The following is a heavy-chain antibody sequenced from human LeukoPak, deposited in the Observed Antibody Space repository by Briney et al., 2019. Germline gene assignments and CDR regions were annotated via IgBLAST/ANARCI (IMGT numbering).Heavy chain of an antibody. CDR1: GGSISSSSYY. CDR3: ARYYYDSSGYYYADY. D-gene: IGHD3-22*01. V-gene: IGHV4-39*01. Sequence: SETLSLTCTVSGGSISSSSYYWGWIRQPPGKGLEWIGSLYYTGSTYYYPSFKSRVTISVDTSKNQFSLKLSSVTAADTAVYYCARYYYDSSGYYYADYWGQGTLVTVSS. J-gene: IGHJ4*02. CDR2: LYYTGST.